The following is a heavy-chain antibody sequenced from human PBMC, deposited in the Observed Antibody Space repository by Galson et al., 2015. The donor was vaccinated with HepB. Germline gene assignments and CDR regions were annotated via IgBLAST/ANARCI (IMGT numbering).Heavy chain of an antibody. D-gene: IGHD2-2*01. Sequence: SLRLSCAASGFTFSSYGMHWVRQAPGRGLEWVAFIRYDGSNKYYADSVKGRFTISRDNSKNTLYLQMNSLRAEDTAVYYCAKDRVDIVVVPAAMVSYYYGMDVWGQGTTVTVSS. J-gene: IGHJ6*02. CDR3: AKDRVDIVVVPAAMVSYYYGMDV. CDR2: IRYDGSNK. CDR1: GFTFSSYG. V-gene: IGHV3-30*02.